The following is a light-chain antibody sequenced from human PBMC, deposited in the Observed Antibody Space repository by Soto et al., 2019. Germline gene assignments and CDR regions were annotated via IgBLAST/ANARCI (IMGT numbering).Light chain of an antibody. CDR3: QQSCNTPLT. Sequence: IEVTQSPSSVAASLGDRVTITCRASQTIGTYVNWYRQKSGAAPELLIYDASTLQSGVPSRFRGGASGTDFTLTISSLQLDDFATYYCQQSCNTPLTFGQGTKVDIK. CDR1: QTIGTY. J-gene: IGKJ1*01. V-gene: IGKV1-39*01. CDR2: DAS.